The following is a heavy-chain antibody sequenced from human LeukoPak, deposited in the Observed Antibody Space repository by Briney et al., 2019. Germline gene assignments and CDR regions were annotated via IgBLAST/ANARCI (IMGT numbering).Heavy chain of an antibody. D-gene: IGHD5-12*01. Sequence: TSETLSLTCTVSGGSVSSGSYYWSWIRQPPGKGLEWIGYIYYSGSTNYNPSLKSRVTISVDTSKNQFSLKLSSVTAADTAVYYCARVVSGEYSGYDYWGQGTLVTVSS. CDR2: IYYSGST. CDR1: GGSVSSGSYY. J-gene: IGHJ4*02. CDR3: ARVVSGEYSGYDY. V-gene: IGHV4-61*01.